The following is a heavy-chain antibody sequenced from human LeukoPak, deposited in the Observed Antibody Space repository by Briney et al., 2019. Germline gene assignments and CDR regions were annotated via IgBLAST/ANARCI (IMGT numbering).Heavy chain of an antibody. J-gene: IGHJ4*02. CDR3: AKGLYHYYGSGSYTLDF. Sequence: PGGSLRLSCAASGFTFSTYAMTWARQAPGKGLELVSAISGSATGSYYADSVKGRFTISRDNSKNTLYLQMNSLRAEDTAVYYCAKGLYHYYGSGSYTLDFWGQGTQVTVSS. CDR1: GFTFSTYA. CDR2: ISGSATGS. V-gene: IGHV3-23*01. D-gene: IGHD3-10*01.